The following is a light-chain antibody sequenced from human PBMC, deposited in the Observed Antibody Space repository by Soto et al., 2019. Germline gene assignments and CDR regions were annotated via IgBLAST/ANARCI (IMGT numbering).Light chain of an antibody. CDR2: GAS. V-gene: IGKV3-15*01. CDR3: QQYNNWPPLIT. Sequence: EIVMTQSPATLSVSPGERATLSCRASQSVSSNLAWYQQKPGQAPRLLIYGASTRATGIPARFSGSGSGTEFTLTISSLQSEDFAVYYCQQYNNWPPLITFGQGTPLEIK. CDR1: QSVSSN. J-gene: IGKJ5*01.